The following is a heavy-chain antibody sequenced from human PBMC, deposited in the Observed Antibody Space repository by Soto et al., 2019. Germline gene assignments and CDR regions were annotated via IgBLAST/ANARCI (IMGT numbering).Heavy chain of an antibody. CDR1: GGTFSSYA. Sequence: PGGSLRLSCAASGGTFSSYAMHWVRQAPGKGLEWVAVISYDGSNKYYADSVKGRFTISRDNSKNTLYLQMNSLRAEDTAVYYCARGGAKAFDYWGQGTLVTVSS. CDR2: ISYDGSNK. J-gene: IGHJ4*02. D-gene: IGHD1-26*01. V-gene: IGHV3-30-3*01. CDR3: ARGGAKAFDY.